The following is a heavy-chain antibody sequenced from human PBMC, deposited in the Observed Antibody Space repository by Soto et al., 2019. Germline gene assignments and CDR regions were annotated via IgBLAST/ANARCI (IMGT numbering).Heavy chain of an antibody. D-gene: IGHD3-3*01. CDR1: GGTFSSYA. CDR3: ARDNLGWSPRAEYFQH. J-gene: IGHJ1*01. V-gene: IGHV1-69*13. Sequence: SVKVSCKASGGTFSSYAISWVRQAPGQGLEWMGGIIPIFGTANYAQKFQGRVTITADESTSTAYMELSSLRSEDTAVYYCARDNLGWSPRAEYFQHWGQGTLVTVSS. CDR2: IIPIFGTA.